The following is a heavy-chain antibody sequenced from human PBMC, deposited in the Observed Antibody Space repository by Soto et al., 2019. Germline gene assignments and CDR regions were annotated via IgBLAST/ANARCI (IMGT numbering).Heavy chain of an antibody. D-gene: IGHD6-13*01. Sequence: EVQLVESGGGLVKPGGSLRLSCAASGFTFSSYSMNWVRQAPGKGLEWVSSISSSSSYIYYADSVKGRFTISRDNDKNSLYLQMNSLRAEDTAVYYCARDPPYSSSWSLADNWFDPWGQGTLVTVSS. V-gene: IGHV3-21*01. CDR1: GFTFSSYS. CDR2: ISSSSSYI. CDR3: ARDPPYSSSWSLADNWFDP. J-gene: IGHJ5*02.